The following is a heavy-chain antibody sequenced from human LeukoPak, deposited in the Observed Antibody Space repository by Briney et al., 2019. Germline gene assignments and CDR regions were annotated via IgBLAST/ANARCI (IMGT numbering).Heavy chain of an antibody. CDR1: GYCFTSSG. CDR2: INTYNGYS. Sequence: ASVKVSCKTSGYCFTSSGITWVRQAPGQGLEWMGWINTYNGYSKYARKLQGRVTMTADTSKSTAYMELSSLSSDETAVYYCAKNTTGGYSDYWGQGTLVTVSS. CDR3: AKNTTGGYSDY. J-gene: IGHJ4*02. V-gene: IGHV1-18*01. D-gene: IGHD1-1*01.